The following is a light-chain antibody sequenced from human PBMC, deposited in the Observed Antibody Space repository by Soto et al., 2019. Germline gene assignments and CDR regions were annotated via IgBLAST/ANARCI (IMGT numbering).Light chain of an antibody. CDR2: VAS. CDR1: RGIGNY. CDR3: QKYDDAPLS. V-gene: IGKV1-27*01. Sequence: DIQVTQSPSSLSASVGDRVTITCRARRGIGNYLACYQQKPGKVPNLLIYVASALQSGVSSRFSGSSSGTDFTLTISSLQPGDVATYYCQKYDDAPLSLGGGTKVEI. J-gene: IGKJ4*01.